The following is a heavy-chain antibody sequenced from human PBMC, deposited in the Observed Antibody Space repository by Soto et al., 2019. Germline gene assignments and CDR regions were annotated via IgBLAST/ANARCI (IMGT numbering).Heavy chain of an antibody. D-gene: IGHD2-2*01. CDR1: GFTFSSYA. CDR3: AKLTIVVVPAATGWYFDL. Sequence: GGSLRLSCAASGFTFSSYAMSWVRQAPGKGLEWVSAISGSGGSTYYADSVKGRFTISRDNSKNTLYLQMNSLRAEDTAVYYCAKLTIVVVPAATGWYFDLWGRGTLVTVSS. CDR2: ISGSGGST. J-gene: IGHJ2*01. V-gene: IGHV3-23*01.